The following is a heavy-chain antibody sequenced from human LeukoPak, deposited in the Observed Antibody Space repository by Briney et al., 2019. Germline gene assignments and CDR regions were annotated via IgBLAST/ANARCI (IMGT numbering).Heavy chain of an antibody. D-gene: IGHD3-10*01. V-gene: IGHV6-1*01. CDR2: TYYGSTFYN. CDR1: VDILSINSAA. CDR3: ARGGYYYGSGSYYPDYYYYGMDV. Sequence: PCLTCALAVDILSINSAACGWGSPSRSRRLELPVWTYYGSTFYNDYAVSVKSRITINPDTSKNQFSLQLNSVTPEDTAVYYCARGGYYYGSGSYYPDYYYYGMDVWGQGTTVTVSS. J-gene: IGHJ6*02.